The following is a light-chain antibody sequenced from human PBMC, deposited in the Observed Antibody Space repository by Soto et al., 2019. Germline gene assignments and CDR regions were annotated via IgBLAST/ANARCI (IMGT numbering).Light chain of an antibody. J-gene: IGLJ1*01. Sequence: SVLTQPPSVFAAPGQKVTLSFSGSSSNIGNNYVSWYQQLPGTAPKLLIYENNKRPSGIPDRFSGSKSGTSATLGITGLQTGDEADYYCGTRDIRLSAGVLGTGTKVTVL. CDR1: SSNIGNNY. CDR3: GTRDIRLSAGV. V-gene: IGLV1-51*02. CDR2: ENN.